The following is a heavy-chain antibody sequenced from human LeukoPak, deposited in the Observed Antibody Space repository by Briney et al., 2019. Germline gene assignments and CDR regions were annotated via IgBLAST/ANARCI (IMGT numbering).Heavy chain of an antibody. Sequence: GASVKVSCKASGGTFSSYATSWVRQAPGQGLEWMGGIIPIFGTANYAQKFQGRVTITADESTSTAYMELSSLRSEDTAVYYCARESPIEYYYDSSGENWFDPWGQGTLVTVSS. V-gene: IGHV1-69*13. CDR1: GGTFSSYA. CDR2: IIPIFGTA. CDR3: ARESPIEYYYDSSGENWFDP. J-gene: IGHJ5*02. D-gene: IGHD3-22*01.